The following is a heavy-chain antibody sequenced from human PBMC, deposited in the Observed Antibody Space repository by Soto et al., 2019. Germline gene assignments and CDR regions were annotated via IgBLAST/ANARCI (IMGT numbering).Heavy chain of an antibody. Sequence: HPGGSLRLSCAASGFTFSSYAMSWVRQAPGKGLEWVSAISGSGGGTYYADSVKGRFTISRDNSKNTLYLQMNSLRAEDTAVYYCAKQEPFAGDGYSYGHYFDYWGQGTLVTVSS. J-gene: IGHJ4*02. CDR2: ISGSGGGT. V-gene: IGHV3-23*01. D-gene: IGHD5-18*01. CDR1: GFTFSSYA. CDR3: AKQEPFAGDGYSYGHYFDY.